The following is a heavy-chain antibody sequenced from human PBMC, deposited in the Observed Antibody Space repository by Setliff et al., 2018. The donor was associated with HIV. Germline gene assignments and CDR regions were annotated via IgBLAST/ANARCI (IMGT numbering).Heavy chain of an antibody. CDR1: GGSISTYY. D-gene: IGHD3-3*01. CDR3: ARDVRGFTVFAVPRGGFDP. V-gene: IGHV4-59*01. J-gene: IGHJ5*02. CDR2: IYYTGRT. Sequence: SETLSLTCTVSGGSISTYYWSWIRQAPGRGLEWIGYIYYTGRTNYNPSLKSRVTMSLDSSKKQFSLKLSSVTAADPAVYFCARDVRGFTVFAVPRGGFDPWGQGTLVTVSS.